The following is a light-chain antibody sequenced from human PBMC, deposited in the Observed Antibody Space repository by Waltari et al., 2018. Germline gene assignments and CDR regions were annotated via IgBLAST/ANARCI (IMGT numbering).Light chain of an antibody. CDR1: SGSVSTNYY. V-gene: IGLV8-61*01. J-gene: IGLJ3*02. CDR2: STN. Sequence: QTVVTQEPSFSVSPGGTVPLTCGLTSGSVSTNYYPTWFQQTPGQAPRTLIFSTNTRSSGVPDRFSGSILGNRAALTIRGAQADDESDYYCVLYMGSGIWVFGGGTKVTVL. CDR3: VLYMGSGIWV.